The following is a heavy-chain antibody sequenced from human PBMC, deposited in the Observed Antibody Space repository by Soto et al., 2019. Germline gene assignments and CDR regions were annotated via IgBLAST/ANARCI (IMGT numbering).Heavy chain of an antibody. Sequence: RASVKVSCKASGGTFSSYAISWVRQAPGQGLEWMGGIIPIFGTANYAQKFQGRVTITADKSTSTAYMELSSLRSEDTAVYYCASSTYGENFTIFGVVHNQPRPDVWGQGTTVTVSS. CDR2: IIPIFGTA. V-gene: IGHV1-69*06. J-gene: IGHJ6*02. CDR3: ASSTYGENFTIFGVVHNQPRPDV. D-gene: IGHD3-3*01. CDR1: GGTFSSYA.